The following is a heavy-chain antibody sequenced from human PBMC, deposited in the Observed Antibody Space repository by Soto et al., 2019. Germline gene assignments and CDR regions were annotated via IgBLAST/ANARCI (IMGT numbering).Heavy chain of an antibody. CDR1: GYTFTSYD. CDR2: MNPNSGNT. Sequence: ASVKVSCKASGYTFTSYDINWARQATGQGLEWMGWMNPNSGNTGYAQKFQGRVTMTRNTSISTAYMELSSLRSEDTAVYYCARGEKYCSSTSCHGRYYYYMYVWGKGTTVTVSS. D-gene: IGHD2-2*01. V-gene: IGHV1-8*01. CDR3: ARGEKYCSSTSCHGRYYYYMYV. J-gene: IGHJ6*03.